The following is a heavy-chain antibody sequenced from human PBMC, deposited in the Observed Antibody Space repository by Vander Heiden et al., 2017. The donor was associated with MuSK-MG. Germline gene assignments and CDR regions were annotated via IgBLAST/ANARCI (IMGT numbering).Heavy chain of an antibody. Sequence: EVQLVESGGGLVKPGGSLRLSCAASGFTFSSYSMNWVRQAPGKGLEWVSSISSSSRYIDDADSVKGRFTISRDNAKNSLYLKMNSLRAEDTAVYYCASPRAPDFDYWGQGTLVTVSS. J-gene: IGHJ4*02. CDR2: ISSSSRYI. CDR3: ASPRAPDFDY. V-gene: IGHV3-21*01. CDR1: GFTFSSYS.